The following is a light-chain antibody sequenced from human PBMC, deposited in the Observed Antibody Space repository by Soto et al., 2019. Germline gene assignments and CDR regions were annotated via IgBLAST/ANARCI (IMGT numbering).Light chain of an antibody. Sequence: QTVVTQSPSASASLGASVKLTCTLSSGHRTYAIAWHQQQPEKGPRFLMNLNSDGSHNKGDGIPDRFSGSSSGAERYLTISSLQSEDEADYYCQTWGSVSVVFGGGTKLTVL. CDR3: QTWGSVSVV. V-gene: IGLV4-69*01. CDR2: LNSDGSH. CDR1: SGHRTYA. J-gene: IGLJ2*01.